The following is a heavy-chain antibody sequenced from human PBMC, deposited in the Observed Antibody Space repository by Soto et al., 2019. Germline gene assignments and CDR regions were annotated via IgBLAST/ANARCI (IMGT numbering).Heavy chain of an antibody. CDR2: ISYDGSNK. CDR1: GFTFSSYA. J-gene: IGHJ2*01. V-gene: IGHV3-30-3*01. Sequence: QVQLVESGGGVVQPGRSLRLSCAASGFTFSSYAMHWVRQAPGKGLEWVAVISYDGSNKYYADSVKGRFTISRDNSQNALYLQMNSLSADDAAVYYCVRGGYCGRTSCYKNFYFDLWGRGTLVTVSS. CDR3: VRGGYCGRTSCYKNFYFDL. D-gene: IGHD2-2*02.